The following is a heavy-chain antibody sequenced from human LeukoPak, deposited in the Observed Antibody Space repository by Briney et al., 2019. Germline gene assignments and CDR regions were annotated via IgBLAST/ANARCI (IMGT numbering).Heavy chain of an antibody. CDR1: GGTFSSYA. V-gene: IGHV1-69*13. CDR2: IIPIFGTA. Sequence: SVKVSCKASGGTFSSYAISWVRQAPGQGLEWMGGIIPIFGTANYAQKFEGRVTITADESTSTAYMELSSLRSEDTAVYYCARSRGIAAAGQMEGWESFDYWGQGTLVTVSS. J-gene: IGHJ4*02. CDR3: ARSRGIAAAGQMEGWESFDY. D-gene: IGHD6-13*01.